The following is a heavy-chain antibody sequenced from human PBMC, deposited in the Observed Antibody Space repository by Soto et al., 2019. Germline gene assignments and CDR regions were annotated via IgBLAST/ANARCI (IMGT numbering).Heavy chain of an antibody. CDR2: ISGSGGST. CDR3: AKDTRSSWIPYPYYYYGMDG. CDR1: GFTFSSYA. J-gene: IGHJ6*02. D-gene: IGHD6-13*01. V-gene: IGHV3-23*01. Sequence: EVQLLESGGGLVQPGGSLRLSCAASGFTFSSYAMSWVRQAPGKGLEWVSAISGSGGSTYYADSVKGRFTISRDNSKNPLYLQMHSLRAEDTAVYYCAKDTRSSWIPYPYYYYGMDGWGQGTTVTVSS.